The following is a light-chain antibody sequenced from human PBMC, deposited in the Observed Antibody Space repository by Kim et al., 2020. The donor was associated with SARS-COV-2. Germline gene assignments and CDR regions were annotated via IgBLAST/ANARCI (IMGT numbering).Light chain of an antibody. CDR1: NIGSES. J-gene: IGLJ3*02. CDR2: YDG. V-gene: IGLV3-21*04. CDR3: QVWDSTSHHPS. Sequence: PGQTASISCGGNNIGSESVPWYQQKPGQAPVLVIYYDGDRPSGIPERFSGSKSGNTATLTISRVEAGDEADYYCQVWDSTSHHPSFGGGTKVTVL.